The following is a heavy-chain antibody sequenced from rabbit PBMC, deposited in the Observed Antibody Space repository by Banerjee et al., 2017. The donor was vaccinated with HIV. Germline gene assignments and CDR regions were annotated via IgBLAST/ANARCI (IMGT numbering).Heavy chain of an antibody. CDR2: IDDGSSATT. CDR1: GFSFSTSYY. V-gene: IGHV1S45*01. CDR3: ARSARNDVYSDL. D-gene: IGHD7-1*01. J-gene: IGHJ4*01. Sequence: QEQLEESGGDLVKPGASLTLTCTASGFSFSTSYYMCWVRQAPGKGLEWIACIDDGSSATTYYASWAKGRFTISKTSSTTVTLQMTSLTAADTATYFCARSARNDVYSDLWGQGTLVTVS.